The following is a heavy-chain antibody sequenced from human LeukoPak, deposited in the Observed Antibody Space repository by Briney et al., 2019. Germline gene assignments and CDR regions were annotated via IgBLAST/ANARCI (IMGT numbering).Heavy chain of an antibody. Sequence: SQTLSLTCTVSGGSISSGSYYWSWIRQTAGKGLEWIGRIYTSGSTNYNPSLKSRVTISVDTSKNQFSLKLSSVTAADTAVYYCARGTRYYYYMDVWGKGTTVTVPS. J-gene: IGHJ6*03. CDR3: ARGTRYYYYMDV. CDR2: IYTSGST. V-gene: IGHV4-61*02. CDR1: GGSISSGSYY.